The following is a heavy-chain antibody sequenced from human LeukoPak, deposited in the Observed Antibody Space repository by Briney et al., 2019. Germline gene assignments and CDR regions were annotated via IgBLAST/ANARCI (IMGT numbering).Heavy chain of an antibody. Sequence: GASVKVSCKASGYTFTSYDINWVRQATGQGLEWMGWMNPNSGNTGYAQKFQGRGTMTRNNSISTAYMELSSLRSEDTAVYYCASYPSLLGYCSGGSCYSRDYWGQGTLVTVSS. CDR1: GYTFTSYD. V-gene: IGHV1-8*01. CDR2: MNPNSGNT. D-gene: IGHD2-15*01. J-gene: IGHJ4*02. CDR3: ASYPSLLGYCSGGSCYSRDY.